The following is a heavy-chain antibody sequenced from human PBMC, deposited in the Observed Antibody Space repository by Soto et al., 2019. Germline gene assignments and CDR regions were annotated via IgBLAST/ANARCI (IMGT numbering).Heavy chain of an antibody. Sequence: HPGGSLRLSCAASGFTFSSYAMSWVRQAPGKGLEWVSAISGSGGSTYYADSVKGRFTISRDNSKNTLYLQMNSLRAEDTAVYYCSFISGLVDTAMGLDYWGQGTLVTVSS. CDR2: ISGSGGST. V-gene: IGHV3-23*01. J-gene: IGHJ4*02. CDR1: GFTFSSYA. CDR3: SFISGLVDTAMGLDY. D-gene: IGHD5-18*01.